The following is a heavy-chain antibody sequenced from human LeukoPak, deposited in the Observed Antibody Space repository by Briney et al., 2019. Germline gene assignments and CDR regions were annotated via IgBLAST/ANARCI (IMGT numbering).Heavy chain of an antibody. CDR2: ISYDGNNK. CDR3: ARDRKPYGMDV. V-gene: IGHV3-30*03. CDR1: GFTFSSYG. Sequence: PGGSLRLSCAASGFTFSSYGMHWVRQAPGKGLEWVAVISYDGNNKYYADSVKGRFTISRDNSKNTLYLQMNSLRAEDTAVYYCARDRKPYGMDVWGQGTTVTVSS. J-gene: IGHJ6*02.